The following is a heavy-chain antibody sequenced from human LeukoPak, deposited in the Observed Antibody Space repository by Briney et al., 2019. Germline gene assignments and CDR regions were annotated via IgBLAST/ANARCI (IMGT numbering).Heavy chain of an antibody. J-gene: IGHJ4*02. CDR2: ISDSASST. CDR3: AKETRAYIAVADY. V-gene: IGHV3-23*01. CDR1: GFTFSSYA. Sequence: GGSLRLPCAASGFTFSSYAMSWVRQAPGKGLEWISAISDSASSTYYADSVKGRFTISRDNSKNTLYLQMNSLRADDTAVYYCAKETRAYIAVADYWGQGALVTVSS. D-gene: IGHD6-19*01.